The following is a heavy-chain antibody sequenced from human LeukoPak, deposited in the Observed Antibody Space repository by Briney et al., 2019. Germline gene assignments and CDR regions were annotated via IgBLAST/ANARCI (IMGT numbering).Heavy chain of an antibody. CDR3: ARRVGLLRYFVSSGNWFDP. CDR2: IYPSGST. V-gene: IGHV4-4*07. J-gene: IGHJ5*02. Sequence: PSETLSLTCTVSGGSISSYYWSWIRQPPGKGLEWIGRIYPSGSTNYNPSLKSRVTMSVDTSKNQFSLRLSSVTAADTAVYYCARRVGLLRYFVSSGNWFDPWGQGTLVTVSS. CDR1: GGSISSYY. D-gene: IGHD3-9*01.